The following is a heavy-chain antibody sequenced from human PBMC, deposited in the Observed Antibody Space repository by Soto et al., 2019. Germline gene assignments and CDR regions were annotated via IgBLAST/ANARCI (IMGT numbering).Heavy chain of an antibody. CDR3: ARDPYFSSPNWFDP. D-gene: IGHD3-10*01. V-gene: IGHV3-33*01. CDR1: GFTLISGG. J-gene: IGHJ5*02. Sequence: GGSLRLSCSPSGFTLISGGMHWFRQAPGKGLEWVAFIWYDGNNKYYADSVKGRFTISRDNSKNTLYLQMNNLGVEDTAVYYCARDPYFSSPNWFDPWGQGTLVTVSS. CDR2: IWYDGNNK.